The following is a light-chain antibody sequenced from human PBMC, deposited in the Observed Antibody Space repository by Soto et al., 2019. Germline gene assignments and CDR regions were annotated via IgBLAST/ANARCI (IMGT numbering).Light chain of an antibody. CDR2: DAS. Sequence: DIQMTQSPSTLSSSVGDRVTITCRASQSISSWLAGYQQKPGKAPKLLIYDASSLASGVPSRFSGSGSGTEFTLTISSLQPDDFATYYCQQYNSYSPLTFGGGTKVEIK. J-gene: IGKJ4*01. CDR3: QQYNSYSPLT. V-gene: IGKV1-5*01. CDR1: QSISSW.